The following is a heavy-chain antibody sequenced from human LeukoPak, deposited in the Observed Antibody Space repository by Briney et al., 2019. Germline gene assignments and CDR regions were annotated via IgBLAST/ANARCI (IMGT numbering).Heavy chain of an antibody. D-gene: IGHD4-17*01. V-gene: IGHV3-53*01. J-gene: IGHJ1*01. CDR3: ARVDYGDYQYFQH. CDR1: GFTVISNY. Sequence: PGGSLRLSCAASGFTVISNYMSWVRQAPGKGLEWVSVIYSGGTTYYADSVKGRFTISRDHSQNTLYLQMNNLRDEDTAVYYCARVDYGDYQYFQHWGQGTLVTVSS. CDR2: IYSGGTT.